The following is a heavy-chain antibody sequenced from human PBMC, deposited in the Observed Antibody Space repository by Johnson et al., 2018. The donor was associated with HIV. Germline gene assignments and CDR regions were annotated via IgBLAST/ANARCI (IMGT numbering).Heavy chain of an antibody. V-gene: IGHV3-9*01. D-gene: IGHD3-22*01. CDR1: GFTFDDYA. CDR3: ARQRDYYDSSGYWVDTFDI. J-gene: IGHJ3*02. CDR2: ISWNSGTI. Sequence: VQLVESGGGLEQPGRSLRLSCTASGFTFDDYAIHWVRQAPGKGLEWVSGISWNSGTIGYADSVKGRFTISRDNAKNSLYLQMNSLGVEDTAVYYCARQRDYYDSSGYWVDTFDIWGQGTGVTVA.